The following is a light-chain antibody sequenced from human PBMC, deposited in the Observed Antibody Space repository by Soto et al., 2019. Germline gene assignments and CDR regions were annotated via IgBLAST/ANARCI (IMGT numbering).Light chain of an antibody. V-gene: IGLV3-1*01. CDR1: KLGEKF. J-gene: IGLJ2*01. CDR3: QTWDNTTVV. Sequence: SYELTQPPSVSVSPGQTARITCSGDKLGEKFACWYQQKPGQSPVLVIYEDKKRPSAIPERFSGSNSGNTATLTISGTEAMDEADYYCQTWDNTTVVFGGGTKLTVL. CDR2: EDK.